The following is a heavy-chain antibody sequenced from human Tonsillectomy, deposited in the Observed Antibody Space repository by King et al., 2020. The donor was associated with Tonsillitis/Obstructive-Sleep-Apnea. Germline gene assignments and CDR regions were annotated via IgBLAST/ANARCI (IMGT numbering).Heavy chain of an antibody. V-gene: IGHV1-24*01. Sequence: QLVQSGAEVKKPGASVKVSGKVPGYTVTDLAIHWVRQAPGKGLEWMGGFHPEDTETIYAQKFLGRVTLTEDTSTDTAYMELSSLSSEDTAVYYCATYGKYYYDTSGYYYYLDYWGQGTLVSVSS. CDR2: FHPEDTET. CDR3: ATYGKYYYDTSGYYYYLDY. CDR1: GYTVTDLA. D-gene: IGHD3-22*01. J-gene: IGHJ4*02.